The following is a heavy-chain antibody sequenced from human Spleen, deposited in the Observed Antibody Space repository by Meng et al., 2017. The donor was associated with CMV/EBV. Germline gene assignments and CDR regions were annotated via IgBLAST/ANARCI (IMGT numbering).Heavy chain of an antibody. CDR3: ARVIWGWYFDL. J-gene: IGHJ2*01. CDR1: GFTFSRYW. Sequence: SCAGSGFTFSRYWVHWVRQAPGKGLEWVSHIDTDGSITNYADSVKGRFTISRDNAKNTLYLQMNSLRAEDTAVYYCARVIWGWYFDLWGRGTLVTVSS. V-gene: IGHV3-74*01. D-gene: IGHD3-16*01. CDR2: IDTDGSIT.